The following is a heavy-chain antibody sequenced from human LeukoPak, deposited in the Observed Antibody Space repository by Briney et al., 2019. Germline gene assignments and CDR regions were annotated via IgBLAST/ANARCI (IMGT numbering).Heavy chain of an antibody. CDR2: IKSKTDGGTT. J-gene: IGHJ4*02. D-gene: IGHD3-10*01. CDR3: SPASWEYYYGSGSNY. V-gene: IGHV3-15*01. CDR1: GFTFSNAW. Sequence: PGGSLRLSCAASGFTFSNAWMSWVRQAPGKGLEWVGRIKSKTDGGTTDYAAPVKGRFTISRDDSKNTLYLQMNSLKTEDTAVYYCSPASWEYYYGSGSNYWGQGTLVTVSP.